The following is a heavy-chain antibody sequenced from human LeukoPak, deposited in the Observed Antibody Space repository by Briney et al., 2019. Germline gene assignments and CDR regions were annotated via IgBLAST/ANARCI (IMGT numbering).Heavy chain of an antibody. CDR1: GGSITGYH. D-gene: IGHD3-22*01. CDR3: ARQQNYYDGSGYYYVWFDP. J-gene: IGHJ5*02. V-gene: IGHV4-59*01. Sequence: PSETLSLTCAVSGGSITGYHWTWLRQRPGKGLEWIRFIYYTGSTDYNPSFKGRVTISIGTSKNQFSLNLYSVTAADTAVYFCARQQNYYDGSGYYYVWFDPWGQGTLVTVSS. CDR2: IYYTGST.